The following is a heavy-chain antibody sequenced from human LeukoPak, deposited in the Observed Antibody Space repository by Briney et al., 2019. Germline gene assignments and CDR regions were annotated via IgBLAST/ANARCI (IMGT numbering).Heavy chain of an antibody. CDR2: IYYTGST. J-gene: IGHJ2*01. D-gene: IGHD3-10*01. V-gene: IGHV4-61*01. CDR3: ARRRHITFLRGTTGYWYFDL. CDR1: GGSISSSSYY. Sequence: SETLSLTCTVSGGSISSSSYYWSWIRQPPWKGLEWIGYIYYTGSTNYNPSLKSRVTMSVDTSKNQFSPKLNSVTAADTAVYYCARRRHITFLRGTTGYWYFDLWGRGTLVTVSS.